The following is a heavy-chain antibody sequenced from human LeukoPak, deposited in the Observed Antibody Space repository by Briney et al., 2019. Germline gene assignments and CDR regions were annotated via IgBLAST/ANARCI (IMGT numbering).Heavy chain of an antibody. D-gene: IGHD3-16*02. CDR1: GYSISSGYY. J-gene: IGHJ5*02. V-gene: IGHV4-38-2*02. CDR2: IYHSGST. Sequence: PSETLSLTCTVSGYSISSGYYWGWIRQPPGKGLEWIGSIYHSGSTYYNPSLKSRVTISVDTSKNQFSLKLSSVTAADTAVYYCARAIGDDYVWGSYRANWFDPWGQGTLVTVSS. CDR3: ARAIGDDYVWGSYRANWFDP.